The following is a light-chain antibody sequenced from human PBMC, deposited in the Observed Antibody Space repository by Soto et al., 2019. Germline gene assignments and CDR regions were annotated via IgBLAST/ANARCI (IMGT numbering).Light chain of an antibody. V-gene: IGKV1-12*01. Sequence: DIQMTQSPSSVSASVGDRVTITCRASQDILSWLAWYQQKPGEAPRLLIYASSNLQSGVPSRFSGCGSGTDFTLTISSLQPEDFATYYCQQANSFPITFGPGTRLDIK. J-gene: IGKJ3*01. CDR1: QDILSW. CDR2: ASS. CDR3: QQANSFPIT.